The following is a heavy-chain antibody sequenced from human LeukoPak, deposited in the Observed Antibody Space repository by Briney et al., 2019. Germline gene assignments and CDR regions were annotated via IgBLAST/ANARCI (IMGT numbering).Heavy chain of an antibody. V-gene: IGHV1-69*13. Sequence: VASVKVSCKASGGTFSSYAISWVRQAPGQGLEWMGGIIPIFGTANYAQKFQGRVTITADESTSTAYMELSSLRSEDTAVYYCARDSGGSPGIWFDPWGQGTLDTVSS. CDR1: GGTFSSYA. D-gene: IGHD2-15*01. J-gene: IGHJ5*02. CDR3: ARDSGGSPGIWFDP. CDR2: IIPIFGTA.